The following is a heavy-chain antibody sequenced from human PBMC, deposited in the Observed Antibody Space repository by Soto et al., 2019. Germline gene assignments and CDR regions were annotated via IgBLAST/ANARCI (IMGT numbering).Heavy chain of an antibody. CDR2: INHSGST. D-gene: IGHD2-21*02. CDR1: GGSFSGYY. Sequence: QVQLQQWGAGLLKPSETLSLTCAVYGGSFSGYYWSWIRQPPGKGLEWIGEINHSGSTNYNPSLKSRVTISVDTSKNQFSLKLRSVTAADTAVYYCARGLGGNLLDAFDMWGQGTMVTVSS. J-gene: IGHJ3*02. V-gene: IGHV4-34*01. CDR3: ARGLGGNLLDAFDM.